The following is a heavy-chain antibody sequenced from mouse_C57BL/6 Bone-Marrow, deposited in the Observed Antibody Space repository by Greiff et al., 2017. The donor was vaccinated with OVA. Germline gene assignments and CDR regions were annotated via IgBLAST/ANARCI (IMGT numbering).Heavy chain of an antibody. Sequence: QVQLQQPGAELVKPGASVKLSCKASGYTFTSYWMHWVKQRPGRGLEWIGRIDPTSGGTKYNEKFKSKATLTVDKPSSTAYMQLSSLTAEDSAVCDSGRGGESDWYFDVWGKGTTVTVSS. CDR3: GRGGESDWYFDV. CDR2: IDPTSGGT. CDR1: GYTFTSYW. V-gene: IGHV1-72*01. J-gene: IGHJ1*03.